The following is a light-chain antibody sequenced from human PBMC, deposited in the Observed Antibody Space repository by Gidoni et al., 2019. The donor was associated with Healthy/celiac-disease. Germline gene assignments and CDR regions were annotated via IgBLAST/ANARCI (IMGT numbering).Light chain of an antibody. V-gene: IGLV2-14*03. CDR3: SSYTSSSTPGGV. J-gene: IGLJ1*01. CDR1: SSDVGGYNY. CDR2: DVS. Sequence: SALTQPASVSGSPGQSIPISCTGTSSDVGGYNYVSWYQQHPGKAPKLMIYDVSNRPSGVSNRFSGSKSGNTASLTISGLQAEDEADYYCSSYTSSSTPGGVFGTGTKVTVL.